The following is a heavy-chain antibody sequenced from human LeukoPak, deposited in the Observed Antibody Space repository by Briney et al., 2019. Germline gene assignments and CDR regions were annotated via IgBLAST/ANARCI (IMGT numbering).Heavy chain of an antibody. J-gene: IGHJ4*02. CDR3: ARAAEYSSSDY. V-gene: IGHV4-38-2*02. CDR2: SYHSGST. Sequence: SETLSLTCTVSGYSITTGYYWGWVRQPPGKGLEWIGGSYHSGSTYYNPSLKSRVTISVDRSKNQFSLKLSSVTAADTAVYYCARAAEYSSSDYWGQGTLVTVSS. D-gene: IGHD6-6*01. CDR1: GYSITTGYY.